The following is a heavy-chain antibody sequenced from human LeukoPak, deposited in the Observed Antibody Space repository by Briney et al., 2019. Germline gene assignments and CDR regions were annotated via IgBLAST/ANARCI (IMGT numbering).Heavy chain of an antibody. CDR3: ARVGYSYVINDWSRTGLGAYPTKYYYHMDV. D-gene: IGHD5-18*01. CDR2: IHPSGST. J-gene: IGHJ6*03. CDR1: GGSFSDYY. V-gene: IGHV4-34*01. Sequence: SETLSLTCTVYGGSFSDYYWGWIRQPPGKGLEWIGEIHPSGSTNYSPSLKSRVTISLDASKNQFSLKLSSVAAADTAVYFCARVGYSYVINDWSRTGLGAYPTKYYYHMDVWGPGTTVTVSS.